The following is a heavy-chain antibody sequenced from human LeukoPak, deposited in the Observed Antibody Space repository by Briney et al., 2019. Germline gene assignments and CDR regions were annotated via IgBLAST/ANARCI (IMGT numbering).Heavy chain of an antibody. D-gene: IGHD1-1*01. Sequence: PGGSLRLSCAASGFTFSSYSMNWVRQAPGKGLEWVSSISSSSSYIYYADSVKGRFTISRDNAKNSLYLRMNSLRAEDTAVYYCAKAPPYKKYFDYWGQGTLVTVSS. CDR1: GFTFSSYS. CDR2: ISSSSSYI. CDR3: AKAPPYKKYFDY. J-gene: IGHJ4*02. V-gene: IGHV3-21*04.